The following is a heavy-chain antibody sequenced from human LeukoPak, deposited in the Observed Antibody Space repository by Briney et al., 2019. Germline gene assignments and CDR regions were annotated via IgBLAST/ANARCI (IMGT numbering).Heavy chain of an antibody. CDR1: GGSISSYY. Sequence: SETLSLTCTVSGGSISSYYWSWIRQPAGKGLERIGRTYTSGSTNYNPSLKSRVTMSVDTSKNQFSLKLSSVTAADTAVYYCARDMPLGLEHEASRWFDPWGQGTLVTVSS. D-gene: IGHD2-2*01. CDR3: ARDMPLGLEHEASRWFDP. J-gene: IGHJ5*02. CDR2: TYTSGST. V-gene: IGHV4-4*07.